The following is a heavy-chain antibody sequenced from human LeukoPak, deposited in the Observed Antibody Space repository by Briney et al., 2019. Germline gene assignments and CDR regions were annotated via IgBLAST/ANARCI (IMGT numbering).Heavy chain of an antibody. CDR3: AGDSRMFVDGDAFNI. V-gene: IGHV3-33*08. Sequence: GGSLRLSCAASGFILSSYYMHWVRQAPGKGLEWLAFIDCDRNNTDNAGYVKGPVTISRDNSKNLLYLELNSLRVEDTAVYYCAGDSRMFVDGDAFNIWGQGTMVTVSS. CDR2: IDCDRNNT. D-gene: IGHD3-10*02. CDR1: GFILSSYY. J-gene: IGHJ3*02.